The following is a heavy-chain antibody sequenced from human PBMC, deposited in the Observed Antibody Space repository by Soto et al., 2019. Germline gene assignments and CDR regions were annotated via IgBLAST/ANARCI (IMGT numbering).Heavy chain of an antibody. D-gene: IGHD5-12*01. CDR3: AKDPGYGLDY. V-gene: IGHV3-30*18. CDR2: IPYDESSE. Sequence: QVQLVESGGGVVQPGRSLRLSCAANNFTFSSCGLHWVRQAPGKGLEWVAAIPYDESSEYYADSVKGRFTISRDNSKNTLYVQMNSLRAEDTAVYYCAKDPGYGLDYWGQGTLVTVSS. CDR1: NFTFSSCG. J-gene: IGHJ4*02.